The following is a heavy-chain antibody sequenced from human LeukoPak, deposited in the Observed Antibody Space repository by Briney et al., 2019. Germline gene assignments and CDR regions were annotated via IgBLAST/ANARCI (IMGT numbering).Heavy chain of an antibody. J-gene: IGHJ3*02. D-gene: IGHD3-3*01. CDR2: INHSGST. Sequence: SETLSLTCAVYGGSFSGYYWSWIRQPPGKGLEWIGEINHSGSTNYNPSLKSRVTISVDTSKNQFSLKLSSVTAADTAVYYCATLRFTAFDIWGQGTMVTVSS. CDR3: ATLRFTAFDI. CDR1: GGSFSGYY. V-gene: IGHV4-34*01.